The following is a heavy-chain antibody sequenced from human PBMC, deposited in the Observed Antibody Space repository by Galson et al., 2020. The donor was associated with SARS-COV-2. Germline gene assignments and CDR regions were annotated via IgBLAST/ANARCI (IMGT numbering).Heavy chain of an antibody. J-gene: IGHJ5*02. CDR1: GGSMSQYY. CDR3: ARVGGNDGWNWFDP. V-gene: IGHV4-59*01. CDR2: IYYSGGT. Sequence: SETLSLTCSVSGGSMSQYYWSWIRQSPGKGLEWIGNIYYSGGTKYNPSLKSRVSMSVDTSENQFSLKLNSVTAADTAVYYCARVGGNDGWNWFDPWGQGTLVTVSS. D-gene: IGHD1-1*01.